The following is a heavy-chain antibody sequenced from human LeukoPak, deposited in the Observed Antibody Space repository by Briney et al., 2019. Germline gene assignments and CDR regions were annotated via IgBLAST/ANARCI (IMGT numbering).Heavy chain of an antibody. CDR1: GFTFSNYG. J-gene: IGHJ4*02. Sequence: GGSLRLSCAASGFTFSNYGFHWVRQAPGKGLEWVTLIWYDGSNKYYADSVKGRFTISRDNSKNTLYLQMNSLRAEDTAVYYCARELLHHHYFDYWGQGTLVTVSS. CDR3: ARELLHHHYFDY. CDR2: IWYDGSNK. D-gene: IGHD3-3*01. V-gene: IGHV3-33*01.